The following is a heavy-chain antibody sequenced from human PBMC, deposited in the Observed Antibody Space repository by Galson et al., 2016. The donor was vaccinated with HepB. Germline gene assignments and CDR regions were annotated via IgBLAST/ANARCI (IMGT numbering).Heavy chain of an antibody. D-gene: IGHD2-2*01. V-gene: IGHV3-33*01. Sequence: SLRLSCAASGFTFSDFGMHWVRQAPGKGLEWVALIWYDGSNKHYADSVKGRFTISRDNSKNTLYLQMNSLTAEDTAVYYCARAPVTSTTCCYYFDYWGQGTLVTVSS. J-gene: IGHJ4*02. CDR2: IWYDGSNK. CDR3: ARAPVTSTTCCYYFDY. CDR1: GFTFSDFG.